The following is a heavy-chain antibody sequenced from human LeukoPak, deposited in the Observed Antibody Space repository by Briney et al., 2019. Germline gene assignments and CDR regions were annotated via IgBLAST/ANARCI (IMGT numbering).Heavy chain of an antibody. CDR3: ARGSSSWSHYYYYYGMDV. J-gene: IGHJ6*02. Sequence: TGGSLRLSCAASGFTFSSYAMSWVRQAPGKGLEWVSAISGSGGSTYYADSVKGRFTISRDNSKNTLYLQMNSLRAEDTAVYYCARGSSSWSHYYYYYGMDVWGQGTTVTVSS. D-gene: IGHD6-13*01. V-gene: IGHV3-23*01. CDR1: GFTFSSYA. CDR2: ISGSGGST.